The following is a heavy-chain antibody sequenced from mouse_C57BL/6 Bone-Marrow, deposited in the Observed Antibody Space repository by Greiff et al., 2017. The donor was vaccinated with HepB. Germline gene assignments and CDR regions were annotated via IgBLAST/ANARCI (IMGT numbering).Heavy chain of an antibody. Sequence: QVQLKQPGAELVKPGASVKLSCKASGYTFTSYWMQWVKQRPGQGLEWIGEIDPSDSYTNYNQKFKGKATLTVDTSSSTAYMQLSSLTSEDSAVYYCARGPYYGSPMDYWGQGTSVTVSS. J-gene: IGHJ4*01. D-gene: IGHD1-1*01. V-gene: IGHV1-50*01. CDR1: GYTFTSYW. CDR2: IDPSDSYT. CDR3: ARGPYYGSPMDY.